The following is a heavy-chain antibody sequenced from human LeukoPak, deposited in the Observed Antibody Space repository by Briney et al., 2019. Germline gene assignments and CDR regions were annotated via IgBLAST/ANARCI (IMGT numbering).Heavy chain of an antibody. J-gene: IGHJ4*02. CDR2: ISGSGGST. CDR1: GFTFSSYA. CDR3: ARDFYDFWSGCPGY. Sequence: GGSLRLSCAASGFTFSSYAMSWVRQAPGKGLEWVSAISGSGGSTYYADSVKGRFTISRDNSKNTLYLQMNSLRAEDTAVYYCARDFYDFWSGCPGYWGQGTLVTVSS. D-gene: IGHD3-3*01. V-gene: IGHV3-23*01.